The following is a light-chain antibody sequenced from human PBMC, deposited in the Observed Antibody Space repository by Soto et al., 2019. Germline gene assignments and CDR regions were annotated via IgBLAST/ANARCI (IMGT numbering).Light chain of an antibody. V-gene: IGKV1-5*03. CDR1: QSISSG. Sequence: DIPMTQSPGTLSASVGDRVTITCRASQSISSGFAWYQQKQEKAPKLLIYKASSLESGVPPRFSGSGAGTEFTLTISILQPDNFATYYCQQCNNYPWTFGQGTRVEIK. J-gene: IGKJ1*01. CDR2: KAS. CDR3: QQCNNYPWT.